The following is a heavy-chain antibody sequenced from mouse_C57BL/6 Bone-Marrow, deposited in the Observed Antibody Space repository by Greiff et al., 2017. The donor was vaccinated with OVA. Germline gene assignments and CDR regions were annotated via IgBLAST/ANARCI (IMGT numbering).Heavy chain of an antibody. CDR1: GFNIKDYY. CDR2: IDPEDGET. CDR3: ARDYYGSSSRPNYWYFDV. J-gene: IGHJ1*03. Sequence: DVKLVESGAELVKPGASVKLSCTASGFNIKDYYMHWVKQRTEQGLEWIGRIDPEDGETKYAPKFQGKATITADTSSNTAYLQLSSLTSEDTAVYYCARDYYGSSSRPNYWYFDVWGTGTTVTVSS. V-gene: IGHV14-2*01. D-gene: IGHD1-1*01.